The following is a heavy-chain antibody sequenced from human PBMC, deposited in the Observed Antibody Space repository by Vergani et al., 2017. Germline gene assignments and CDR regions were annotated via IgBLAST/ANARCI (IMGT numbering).Heavy chain of an antibody. CDR3: AKGVYCSSTSCYEGRGYYYGMGV. Sequence: EVQPVESGGGLVKPGGSLRLSCTTSGFTFSSAWMSWVRQAPGKGLEWVARIRPKTDGETTDYAAPVKGRFTISRDDSKNTLYLQMNSLRADDTAVYYCAKGVYCSSTSCYEGRGYYYGMGVWGQGTTVTFSS. CDR1: GFTFSSAW. J-gene: IGHJ6*02. V-gene: IGHV3-15*01. CDR2: IRPKTDGETT. D-gene: IGHD2-2*01.